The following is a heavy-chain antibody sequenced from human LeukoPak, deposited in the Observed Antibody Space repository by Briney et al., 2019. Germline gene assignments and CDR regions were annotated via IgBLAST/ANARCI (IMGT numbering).Heavy chain of an antibody. Sequence: SVKVSCKASGGTFSSYAISWVRQAPGQGLEWMGGIIPIFGTANYAQKFQGRVTITADESTSTAYMELSSLRSKDTAVYYCARADLGMVRGVINRGYYFDYWGQGTLVTVSS. CDR2: IIPIFGTA. J-gene: IGHJ4*02. CDR3: ARADLGMVRGVINRGYYFDY. CDR1: GGTFSSYA. D-gene: IGHD3-10*01. V-gene: IGHV1-69*13.